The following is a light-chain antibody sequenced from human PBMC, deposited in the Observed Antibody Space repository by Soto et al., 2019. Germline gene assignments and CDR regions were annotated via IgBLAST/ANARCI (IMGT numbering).Light chain of an antibody. V-gene: IGKV1-39*01. Sequence: DIQMTQSPSSLSASVGDRVPITCRASQSICSYLNWYQQRPGKAPNLFIYAASSLQSGVPSRFSGSGSRTDLALSINSRQPSEFESYYCQRSCSEPIAFGQGKRLAIK. CDR1: QSICSY. J-gene: IGKJ5*01. CDR3: QRSCSEPIA. CDR2: AAS.